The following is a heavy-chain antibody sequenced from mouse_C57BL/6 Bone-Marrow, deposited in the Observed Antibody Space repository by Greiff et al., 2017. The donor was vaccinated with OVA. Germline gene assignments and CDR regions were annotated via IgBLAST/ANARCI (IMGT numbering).Heavy chain of an antibody. V-gene: IGHV1-26*01. D-gene: IGHD2-4*01. J-gene: IGHJ3*01. CDR3: AREGLRRGFAY. Sequence: EVQLQQSGPELVKPGASVKISCKASGYTFTDYYMNWVKQSHGKSLEWIGDINPNNGGTSYNQKFKGKGTLTVDKSSSTAYMELRSLTSEDSAVYYCAREGLRRGFAYWGQGTLVTVSA. CDR2: INPNNGGT. CDR1: GYTFTDYY.